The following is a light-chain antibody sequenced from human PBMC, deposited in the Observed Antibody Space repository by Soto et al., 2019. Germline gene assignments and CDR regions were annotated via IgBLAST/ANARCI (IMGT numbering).Light chain of an antibody. Sequence: SAPTQPPPLFWAPGEAITISLTRNSRDIGNYDFVSWYQQVPGTAPKAMIYEVSSRPSGVSNRFSGSKSGNTASLTISGLQAEDEAYYYCSSYTTSTSFILFGGGTQLTVL. CDR1: SRDIGNYDF. CDR3: SSYTTSTSFIL. V-gene: IGLV2-14*01. CDR2: EVS. J-gene: IGLJ2*01.